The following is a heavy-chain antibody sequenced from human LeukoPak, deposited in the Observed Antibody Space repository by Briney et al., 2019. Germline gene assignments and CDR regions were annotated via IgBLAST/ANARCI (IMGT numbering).Heavy chain of an antibody. CDR2: FDPEDGET. D-gene: IGHD6-13*01. Sequence: ASVKVSCKVSGYTLTELSMHWVRQAPGKGLEWMGGFDPEDGETIYAQKFQGRVTITADKSTSTAYMELSSLRSEDTAVYYCARDIYGAAAGTYYMDVWGKGTTVTVSS. J-gene: IGHJ6*03. V-gene: IGHV1-24*01. CDR1: GYTLTELS. CDR3: ARDIYGAAAGTYYMDV.